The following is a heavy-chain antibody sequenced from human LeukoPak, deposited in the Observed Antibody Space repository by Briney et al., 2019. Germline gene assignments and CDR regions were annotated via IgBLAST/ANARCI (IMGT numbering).Heavy chain of an antibody. V-gene: IGHV3-53*05. CDR2: IYSGGSA. J-gene: IGHJ5*02. Sequence: GGSLRLSCAASGFTVSSSYMNWVRQAPGKGLEWVSVIYSGGSAYHADSVKGRFTISRDNSKNTLYLQMNSLRAEDTAVYYCAKDWYSSSWTGWFDPWGQGTMVTVSS. D-gene: IGHD6-13*01. CDR1: GFTVSSSY. CDR3: AKDWYSSSWTGWFDP.